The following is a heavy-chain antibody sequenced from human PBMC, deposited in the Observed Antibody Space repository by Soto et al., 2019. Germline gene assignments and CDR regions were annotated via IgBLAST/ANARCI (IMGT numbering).Heavy chain of an antibody. CDR1: GDSISRYY. CDR3: ARHLIVGSATSKFYYGMDV. J-gene: IGHJ6*02. CDR2: MYHSGSA. V-gene: IGHV4-59*08. D-gene: IGHD1-26*01. Sequence: SETMSLTCTVAGDSISRYYWSWIRKTPGKELEWIGYMYHSGSANYNPSLKSRVTMAVDTSKNQFSLNLNSVTAADTAVYYCARHLIVGSATSKFYYGMDVWGQGTTVTVSS.